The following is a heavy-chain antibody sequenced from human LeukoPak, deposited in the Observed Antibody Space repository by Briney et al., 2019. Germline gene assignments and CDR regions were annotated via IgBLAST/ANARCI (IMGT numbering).Heavy chain of an antibody. CDR2: IYTSGST. Sequence: PAETLSLTCTVSGGSISSGSYFRSWIRQPAGKGLEWIGRIYTSGSTNYNPSLKSRVTISVDTSKNQFSLKLSSVTAADTAVYYCASFWGRATYYFDYWGQGTLVTVSS. D-gene: IGHD7-27*01. CDR1: GGSISSGSYF. CDR3: ASFWGRATYYFDY. J-gene: IGHJ4*02. V-gene: IGHV4-61*02.